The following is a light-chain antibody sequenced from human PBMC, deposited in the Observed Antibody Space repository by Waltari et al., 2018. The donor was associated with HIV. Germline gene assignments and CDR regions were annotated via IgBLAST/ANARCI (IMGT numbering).Light chain of an antibody. J-gene: IGLJ2*01. Sequence: SSELTQPPSVSVSPGQTAGITCSGDALSKQYVYWYQQKPGQAPVLVISKDSERPSGIPERFSGSTSGTTVTLTIRGVQAEDEADYYCQSADTSGSYWVFGGGTKLTVL. CDR3: QSADTSGSYWV. V-gene: IGLV3-25*03. CDR2: KDS. CDR1: ALSKQY.